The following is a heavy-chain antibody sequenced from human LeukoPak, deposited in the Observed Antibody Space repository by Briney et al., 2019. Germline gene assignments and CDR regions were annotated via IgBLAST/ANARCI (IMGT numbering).Heavy chain of an antibody. D-gene: IGHD2-8*01. CDR2: ILYEGTVQ. V-gene: IGHV3-30-3*01. CDR1: GFTFKNYA. J-gene: IGHJ3*02. CDR3: VRDGLVPTGVNGAFDI. Sequence: PGRSLRLSCAASGFTFKNYAMHWVRQTPGKGLEWVALILYEGTVQYYADSVKGRFTISRDNSKNTVFLQMNSLSADDTAVYYCVRDGLVPTGVNGAFDIWGQGTLVTVSS.